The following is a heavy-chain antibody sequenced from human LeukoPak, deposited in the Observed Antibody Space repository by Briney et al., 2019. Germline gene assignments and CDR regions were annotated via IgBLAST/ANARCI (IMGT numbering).Heavy chain of an antibody. J-gene: IGHJ5*02. Sequence: GGSLRLSCAASGFTLSSYAMSWVRQAPGKGLEWVSAISGSGGSTYYADSVKGRFTISRDNSKNTLYLQMNSLRAEDTAVYYCAKSRSDEGPGLYCSSTSCYPHWFDPWGQGTLVTASS. CDR3: AKSRSDEGPGLYCSSTSCYPHWFDP. V-gene: IGHV3-23*01. CDR1: GFTLSSYA. D-gene: IGHD2-2*01. CDR2: ISGSGGST.